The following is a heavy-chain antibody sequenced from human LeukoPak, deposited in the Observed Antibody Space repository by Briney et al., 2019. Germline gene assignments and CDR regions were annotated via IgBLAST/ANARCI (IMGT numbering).Heavy chain of an antibody. CDR3: AELGITMIGGV. CDR1: GFTLSTYW. J-gene: IGHJ6*04. Sequence: GGSLRLSCAASGFTLSTYWMNWVRQAPGKGLEWVSYISSSGSTIYYADSVKGRFTISRDNAKNSLYLQMNSLRAEDTAVYYCAELGITMIGGVWGKGTTVTISS. V-gene: IGHV3-48*04. CDR2: ISSSGSTI. D-gene: IGHD3-10*02.